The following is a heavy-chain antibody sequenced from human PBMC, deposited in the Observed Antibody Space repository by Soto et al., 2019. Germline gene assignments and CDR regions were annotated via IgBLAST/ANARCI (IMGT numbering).Heavy chain of an antibody. CDR3: ARAMTTLGPYDY. CDR2: IFYSGSA. D-gene: IGHD4-17*01. J-gene: IGHJ4*02. Sequence: PSETLSLTCSVSGGSISTTYDYWGWIRQPPGRGLEWVGYIFYSGSAAYNPSLKSRATMSMDTSTNQFSLKLGSVTAADTAVYYCARAMTTLGPYDYWGQGTPVTVSS. CDR1: GGSISTTYDY. V-gene: IGHV4-30-4*08.